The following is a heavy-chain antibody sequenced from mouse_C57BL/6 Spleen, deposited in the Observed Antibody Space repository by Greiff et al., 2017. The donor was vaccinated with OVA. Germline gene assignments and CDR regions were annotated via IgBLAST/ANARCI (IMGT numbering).Heavy chain of an antibody. CDR2: ISNLAYSI. Sequence: EVKLMESGGGLVQPGGSLKLSCAASGFTFSDYGMAWVRQAPRKGPEWVAFISNLAYSIYYADTVTGRFTISRENAKNTLYLEMSSLRSEDTAMYYCARTNWDSYYFDYWGQGTTLTVSS. CDR3: ARTNWDSYYFDY. J-gene: IGHJ2*01. D-gene: IGHD4-1*01. CDR1: GFTFSDYG. V-gene: IGHV5-15*01.